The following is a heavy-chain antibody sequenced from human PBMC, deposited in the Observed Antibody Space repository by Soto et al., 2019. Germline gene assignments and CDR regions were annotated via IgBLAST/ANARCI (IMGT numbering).Heavy chain of an antibody. Sequence: PGGSLRLSCAASGFTFSSHWMHWVRQPPGKGLVWVSRINPDGSATSHADSVKTRFTISRDNTKNTLYLQMNSLRAEDTAVYYCARGARNYYYFDYWGQGTLVTVSS. D-gene: IGHD3-10*01. CDR3: ARGARNYYYFDY. V-gene: IGHV3-74*01. CDR2: INPDGSAT. J-gene: IGHJ4*02. CDR1: GFTFSSHW.